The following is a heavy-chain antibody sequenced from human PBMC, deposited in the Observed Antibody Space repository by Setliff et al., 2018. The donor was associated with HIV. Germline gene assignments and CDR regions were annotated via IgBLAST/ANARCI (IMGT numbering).Heavy chain of an antibody. J-gene: IGHJ4*02. CDR3: ARFTYYGSGSAPGGGRD. CDR1: GYSFTSYW. V-gene: IGHV5-51*01. CDR2: IYPGDSDT. D-gene: IGHD3-10*01. Sequence: GESLKISCKGSGYSFTSYWIGWVRQMPGKGLEWMGIIYPGDSDTRYSPSFQVQVTISADKSISTAYLQWSSLKASDTAMYYCARFTYYGSGSAPGGGRDWGQGTLVTVSS.